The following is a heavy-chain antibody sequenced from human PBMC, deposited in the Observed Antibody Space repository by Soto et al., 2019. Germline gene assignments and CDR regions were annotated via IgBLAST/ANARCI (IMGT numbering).Heavy chain of an antibody. CDR3: AKDRDYYDSSGHDY. V-gene: IGHV3-23*01. D-gene: IGHD3-22*01. J-gene: IGHJ4*02. Sequence: GGSLRLSCAASGFSFSSYAMSWDRQAPGKGLEWVSAISGSGGSTYYADSVKGRFTISRDNSKKTLYLQMNSLRAEDTAVYYCAKDRDYYDSSGHDYWGQGTLVTVSS. CDR2: ISGSGGST. CDR1: GFSFSSYA.